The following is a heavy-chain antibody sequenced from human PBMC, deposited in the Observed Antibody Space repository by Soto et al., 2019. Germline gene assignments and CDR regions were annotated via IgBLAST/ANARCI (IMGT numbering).Heavy chain of an antibody. CDR1: GFTFSSYA. J-gene: IGHJ1*01. D-gene: IGHD2-21*01. CDR3: ARGIVVVIAPQYFQH. CDR2: ISYDGSNK. V-gene: IGHV3-30-3*01. Sequence: QVQLVESGGGVVQPRRSLRLSCAASGFTFSSYAMHWVRQAPGKGLEWVAVISYDGSNKYYADSVKGRFTISRDNSKNTLYLQMNSLRAEDSAVYHCARGIVVVIAPQYFQHWGQGTLVTVCS.